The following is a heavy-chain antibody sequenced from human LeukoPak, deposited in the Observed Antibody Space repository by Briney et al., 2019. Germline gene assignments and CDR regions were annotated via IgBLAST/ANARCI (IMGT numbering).Heavy chain of an antibody. D-gene: IGHD3-10*01. J-gene: IGHJ4*02. V-gene: IGHV3-53*01. CDR2: IYSGGAT. CDR1: GFTVSNAY. CDR3: AREMRFGETAP. Sequence: PGGSLRLSCAASGFTVSNAYMSWVRQAPGKGLEGGSVIYSGGATHYSASVKGRFTISRDNSKNALYLQMNSLRAEDTAMYYCAREMRFGETAPGGQGTLVIVSS.